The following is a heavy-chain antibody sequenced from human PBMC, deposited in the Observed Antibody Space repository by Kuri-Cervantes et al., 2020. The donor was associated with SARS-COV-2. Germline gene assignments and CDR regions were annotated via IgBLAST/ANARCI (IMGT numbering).Heavy chain of an antibody. D-gene: IGHD3-10*02. V-gene: IGHV3-23*03. J-gene: IGHJ4*02. CDR2: IPSGGNS. Sequence: GESLKISCTASGFTFTNHAMSWVRQAPGKGLEWVSVIPSGGNSYYPISARGRFTISRDNSKNTVYLEMNTLRAEDTARYYCVSGEDTSTPDFDHWGLGTLVTVSS. CDR1: GFTFTNHA. CDR3: VSGEDTSTPDFDH.